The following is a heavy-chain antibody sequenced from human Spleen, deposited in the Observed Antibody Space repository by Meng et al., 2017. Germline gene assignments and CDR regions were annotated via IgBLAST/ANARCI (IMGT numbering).Heavy chain of an antibody. J-gene: IGHJ4*02. Sequence: GESLKISCAASGFTFSSYGMNWVRQAPGKGLEWVSGISGSGISKYYADSVKGRFTISRDNSKNTLFLQMNSLRGDDTAVYYCARGPDYYNGSSGTFDYWGQGTLVTVSS. CDR2: ISGSGISK. V-gene: IGHV3-23*01. CDR3: ARGPDYYNGSSGTFDY. D-gene: IGHD3-22*01. CDR1: GFTFSSYG.